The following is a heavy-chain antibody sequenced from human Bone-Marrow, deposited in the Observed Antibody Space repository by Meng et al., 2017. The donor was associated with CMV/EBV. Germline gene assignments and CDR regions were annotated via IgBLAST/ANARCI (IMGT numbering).Heavy chain of an antibody. CDR3: ARLYCSSTSCYLIDY. CDR2: ISYDGSNK. J-gene: IGHJ4*02. Sequence: GESLKISCAASGFTFDDYAMHWVRQAPGKGLEWVAVISYDGSNKYYADSVKGRFTISRDNSKNTLYLQMNSLRAEDTAVYYCARLYCSSTSCYLIDYWGQGTLVTVSS. CDR1: GFTFDDYA. D-gene: IGHD2-2*01. V-gene: IGHV3-30*04.